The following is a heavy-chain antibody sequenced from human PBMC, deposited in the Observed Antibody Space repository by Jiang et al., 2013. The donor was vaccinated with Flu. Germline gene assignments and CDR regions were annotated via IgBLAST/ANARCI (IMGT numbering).Heavy chain of an antibody. Sequence: GLVKPSETLSLTCTVSSGSISSHYWSWTRQPPGKGLEWIGYIHNSGTTNYNPSLKSRVTISIDTSTNQFSLKLISVTAPDTAVYYCARSYCGGDCYSMFGYSYYGMDVWGQGTTVTVSS. J-gene: IGHJ6*02. CDR2: IHNSGTT. CDR1: SGSISSHY. D-gene: IGHD2-21*02. V-gene: IGHV4-59*08. CDR3: ARSYCGGDCYSMFGYSYYGMDV.